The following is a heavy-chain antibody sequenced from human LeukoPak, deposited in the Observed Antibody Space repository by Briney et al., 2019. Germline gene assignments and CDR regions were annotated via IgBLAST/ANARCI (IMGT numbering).Heavy chain of an antibody. CDR1: GYTFTSYY. CDR2: ISAYNGNT. Sequence: GASVKVSCKASGYTFTSYYIHWVRQAPGQGLEWMGWISAYNGNTNCAQKLQGRVTMTTDTSTSTAYMELRSLRSDDTAVYYCARDFIAAAGTGFAAYWGQGTLVTVSS. D-gene: IGHD6-13*01. CDR3: ARDFIAAAGTGFAAY. V-gene: IGHV1-18*04. J-gene: IGHJ4*02.